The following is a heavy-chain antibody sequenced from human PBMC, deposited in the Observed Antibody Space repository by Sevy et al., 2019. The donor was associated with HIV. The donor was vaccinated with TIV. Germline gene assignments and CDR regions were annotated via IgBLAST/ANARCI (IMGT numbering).Heavy chain of an antibody. V-gene: IGHV3-21*01. CDR1: GFSFSDYN. J-gene: IGHJ6*02. CDR2: ISSGSGYI. Sequence: GGSLRLSCAASGFSFSDYNMYWVRQAPGMGLEWVSFISSGSGYIYYADSMKGRFTISRDNAKNSLYLQLNSLRAEDTAVYYCASDKTILEGRYGMDVWGQRTTVTVSS. CDR3: ASDKTILEGRYGMDV. D-gene: IGHD3-3*01.